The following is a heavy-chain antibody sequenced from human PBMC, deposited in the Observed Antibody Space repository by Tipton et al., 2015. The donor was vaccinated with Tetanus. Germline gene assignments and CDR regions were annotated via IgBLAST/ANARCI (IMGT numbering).Heavy chain of an antibody. V-gene: IGHV3-7*03. CDR3: AKGWGSY. CDR1: GFTFSTYG. Sequence: SLRLSCAASGFTFSTYGMHWVRQAPGRGLEWVANINEDGSEIDYVDSVKGRFTISRDNAKNSLYLQMNSLRPEDTALYYCAKGWGSYWGQGTLVTVSS. D-gene: IGHD3-16*01. CDR2: INEDGSEI. J-gene: IGHJ4*02.